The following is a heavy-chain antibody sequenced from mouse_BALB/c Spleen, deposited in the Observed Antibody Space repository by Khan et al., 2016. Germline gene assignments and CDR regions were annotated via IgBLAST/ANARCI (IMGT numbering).Heavy chain of an antibody. CDR3: AREDYGNYGDYFDY. Sequence: EVELVESGGGLVKPGGSLKLSCAASGFTFSSYAMSWVRQTPEKRLEWVASISSGGSTYYPDSVKGRFTISRDNARNIVNLQMRSLRSEDTAMYYCAREDYGNYGDYFDYWGQGTTLTVSS. CDR1: GFTFSSYA. CDR2: ISSGGST. D-gene: IGHD2-1*01. J-gene: IGHJ2*01. V-gene: IGHV5-6-5*01.